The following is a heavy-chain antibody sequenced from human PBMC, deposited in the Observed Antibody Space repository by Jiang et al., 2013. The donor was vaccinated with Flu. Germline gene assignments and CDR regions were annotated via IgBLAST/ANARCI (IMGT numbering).Heavy chain of an antibody. CDR3: ARGQDLYSSTPGSALIGVNP. V-gene: IGHV4-34*01. CDR1: GGSFSGYY. D-gene: IGHD6-13*01. J-gene: IGHJ5*02. Sequence: LLKPSETLSLTCAVYGGSFSGYYWSWIRQPPGKGLEWIGEINHSGSTNYNPSLKSRVTISVDTSKNQFSLKLSSVTAADTAVYYCARGQDLYSSTPGSALIGVNPWGQGTLVTVSS. CDR2: INHSGST.